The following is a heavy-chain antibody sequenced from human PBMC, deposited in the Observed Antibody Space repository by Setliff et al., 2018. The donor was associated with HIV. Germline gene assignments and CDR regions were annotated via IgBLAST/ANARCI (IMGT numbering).Heavy chain of an antibody. CDR3: ARRDPAALSPFDC. V-gene: IGHV1-46*01. CDR1: GYTFTRYF. J-gene: IGHJ4*02. CDR2: INPSGGST. D-gene: IGHD2-15*01. Sequence: ASVKVSCKASGYTFTRYFMHCVRQAPGQGLEWLGMINPSGGSTWYAQKFQGRVTLTIDTSISTAYMELSRLRSDDTALYYCARRDPAALSPFDCWGQGTLVTVSS.